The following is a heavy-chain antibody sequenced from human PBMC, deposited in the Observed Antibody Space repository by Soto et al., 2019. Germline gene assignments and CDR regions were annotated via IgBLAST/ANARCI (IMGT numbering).Heavy chain of an antibody. CDR2: IYPDDSET. Sequence: GESLKISCNASGYSFARYWIGWVRQMPGKGLEWRGLIYPDDSETRYSPSFQGQVTISADKSTNTAYLQWSSLQASDTAMYFCARHDIVTNPLRGVYFDIWGQGALVTVSS. V-gene: IGHV5-51*01. J-gene: IGHJ4*02. D-gene: IGHD3-9*01. CDR3: ARHDIVTNPLRGVYFDI. CDR1: GYSFARYW.